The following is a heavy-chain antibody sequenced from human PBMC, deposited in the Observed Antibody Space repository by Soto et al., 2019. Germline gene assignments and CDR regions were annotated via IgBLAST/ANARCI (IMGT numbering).Heavy chain of an antibody. CDR2: IHNSGTT. Sequence: SETLSLTCTVSGGSVSSGSCYWSWIRQPPGKGLEWIGYIHNSGTTNYNASLDSRVTMSIDTSKNQFSLKLSSVTAADTALYYCARLLRHIPVAGRGVYWGQGTLVTVSS. D-gene: IGHD6-19*01. CDR3: ARLLRHIPVAGRGVY. V-gene: IGHV4-61*01. CDR1: GGSVSSGSCY. J-gene: IGHJ4*02.